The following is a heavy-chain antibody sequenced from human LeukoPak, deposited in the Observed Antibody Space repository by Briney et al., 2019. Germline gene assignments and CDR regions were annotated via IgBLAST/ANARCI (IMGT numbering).Heavy chain of an antibody. D-gene: IGHD2/OR15-2a*01. V-gene: IGHV1-2*02. CDR3: ARDKEAISAPFGDAFDI. CDR1: GYTFTAYN. CDR2: IKPNTGGT. J-gene: IGHJ3*02. Sequence: ASVKVSCKTSGYTFTAYNIHWVRQAPGQGLEWMGWIKPNTGGTHSPEKFKGRVTMTRDTAFSTAYMELSRLRSDDTAVYYCARDKEAISAPFGDAFDIWGQGTMVTVSS.